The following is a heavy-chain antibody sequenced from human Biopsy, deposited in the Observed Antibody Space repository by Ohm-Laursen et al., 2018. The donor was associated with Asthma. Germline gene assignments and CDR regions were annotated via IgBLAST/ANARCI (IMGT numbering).Heavy chain of an antibody. CDR1: GFAVSRDH. CDR2: IYSGGTS. Sequence: GSLRLSCTASGFAVSRDHMFWVRQAPGKGLEWVSVIYSGGTSHTADFVRGRFTISGDYSKNTLYLQMHSLRAEDTAVYYCAKDERLYYGSDSKYMQPVPLGDWGQGTLVIVSA. J-gene: IGHJ4*02. V-gene: IGHV3-53*01. D-gene: IGHD3-10*01. CDR3: AKDERLYYGSDSKYMQPVPLGD.